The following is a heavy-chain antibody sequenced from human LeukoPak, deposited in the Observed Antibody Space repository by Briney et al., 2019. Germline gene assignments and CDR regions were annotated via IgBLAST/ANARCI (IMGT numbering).Heavy chain of an antibody. D-gene: IGHD6-13*01. J-gene: IGHJ6*03. CDR2: INHSGST. CDR1: GGSFSGYY. CDR3: ARLVVWYSSSWNPTYYYYMDV. Sequence: SETLSLTCAVYGGSFSGYYWSWIRQPPGKGLEWIGEINHSGSTNYNPSLKSRVTISVDTSKNQFSLKLSSVTAADTAVYYCARLVVWYSSSWNPTYYYYMDVWGKGTTVTISS. V-gene: IGHV4-34*01.